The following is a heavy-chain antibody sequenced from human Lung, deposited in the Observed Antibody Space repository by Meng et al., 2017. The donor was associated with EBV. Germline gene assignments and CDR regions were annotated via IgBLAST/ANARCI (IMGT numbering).Heavy chain of an antibody. CDR3: ARGGTSSAPFDY. CDR2: IYHSGST. CDR1: GASISRSDL. Sequence: VQAQGAGPGLVKPSGTLSLTCYVSGASISRSDLWSWVRQPPGKGLEWIGEIYHSGSTNYNPSLKSRVTISVDTSKNQFSLSLNSVTAADTAVYYCARGGTSSAPFDYWGQETLVTVSS. V-gene: IGHV4-4*02. J-gene: IGHJ4*02. D-gene: IGHD2-2*01.